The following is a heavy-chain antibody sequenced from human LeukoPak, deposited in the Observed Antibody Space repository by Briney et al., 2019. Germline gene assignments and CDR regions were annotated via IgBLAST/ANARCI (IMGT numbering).Heavy chain of an antibody. V-gene: IGHV1-8*01. Sequence: ASVKVSCKASGYTFTSYDINWVRQAPGPGLEWMGWMNPNSGNTGYAQKFQGRVTMTRTTSISTAYMELSSLRSEDTAVYYCASYKYSRFMGFDYWGQGTLVTVSS. CDR3: ASYKYSRFMGFDY. CDR2: MNPNSGNT. CDR1: GYTFTSYD. D-gene: IGHD6-6*01. J-gene: IGHJ4*02.